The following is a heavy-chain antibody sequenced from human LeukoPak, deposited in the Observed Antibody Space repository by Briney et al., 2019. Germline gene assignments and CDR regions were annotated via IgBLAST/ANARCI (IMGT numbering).Heavy chain of an antibody. Sequence: SETLSLTCTVSGGSISSYYWSWIRQPAGKGLEWIGRIYTSGSTNYNPSLKSRVTMSVDTSKNQFSLKLSSVTAADTAVYYCARVNIVVVPAAMPINWFDPWGQGTLVTVSS. CDR1: GGSISSYY. V-gene: IGHV4-4*07. D-gene: IGHD2-2*01. CDR2: IYTSGST. J-gene: IGHJ5*02. CDR3: ARVNIVVVPAAMPINWFDP.